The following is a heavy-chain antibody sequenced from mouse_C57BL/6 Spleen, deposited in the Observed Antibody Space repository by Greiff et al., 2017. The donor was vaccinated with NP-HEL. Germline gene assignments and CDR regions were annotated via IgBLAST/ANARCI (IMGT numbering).Heavy chain of an antibody. D-gene: IGHD2-4*01. Sequence: EVQLVESGGGLVKPGGSLKLSCAASGFTFSSYAMSWVRQTPEKRLEWVATISDGGSYTYYPDNVKGRFTISRDNAKNNLYLQMSHLKSEDTAMYYCANFYDYDDWFAYWGQGTLVTVSA. J-gene: IGHJ3*01. V-gene: IGHV5-4*01. CDR3: ANFYDYDDWFAY. CDR2: ISDGGSYT. CDR1: GFTFSSYA.